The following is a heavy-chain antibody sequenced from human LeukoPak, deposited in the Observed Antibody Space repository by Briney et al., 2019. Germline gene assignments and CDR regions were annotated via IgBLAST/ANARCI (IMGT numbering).Heavy chain of an antibody. CDR1: GYSISSGYY. Sequence: PSETLSLTCAVSGYSISSGYYWGWIRQPPGKGLEWIRSISHSGNTYFNPSLKSRVTISVDTSKNQFSLKLSSVTAADTAVYYCARDPGAVAGTNWGQGTLVTVSS. J-gene: IGHJ4*02. CDR3: ARDPGAVAGTN. D-gene: IGHD6-19*01. V-gene: IGHV4-38-2*02. CDR2: ISHSGNT.